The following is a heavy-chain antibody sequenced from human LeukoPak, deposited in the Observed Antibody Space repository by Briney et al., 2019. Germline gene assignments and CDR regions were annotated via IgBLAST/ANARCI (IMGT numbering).Heavy chain of an antibody. CDR2: IYYSGST. CDR1: GGSISSYY. D-gene: IGHD3-3*01. J-gene: IGHJ4*02. CDR3: ARDIKDDFWSGYFDY. V-gene: IGHV4-59*01. Sequence: SETLSLTCTVSGGSISSYYWMWIRQPPGKGLEWIGYIYYSGSTNYNPSLKSRVTISVDTSKNQFSLKLSSVTAADTAVYYCARDIKDDFWSGYFDYWGQGTLVTVSS.